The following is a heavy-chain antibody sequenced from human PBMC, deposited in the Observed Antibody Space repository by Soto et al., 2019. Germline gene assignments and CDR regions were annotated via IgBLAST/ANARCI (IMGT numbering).Heavy chain of an antibody. CDR1: GFTFSSYA. D-gene: IGHD3-10*01. J-gene: IGHJ5*01. Sequence: GGSLRLSCAASGFTFSSYAMSWVRQAPGKGLEWVSAISGSGGSTYYADSVKGRFTISRDNSKNTLYLQMNSLRAEDTAVYHCAKPDAYGSGSYFHPYNWFSPPAQGTLVPVSS. CDR3: AKPDAYGSGSYFHPYNWFSP. V-gene: IGHV3-23*01. CDR2: ISGSGGST.